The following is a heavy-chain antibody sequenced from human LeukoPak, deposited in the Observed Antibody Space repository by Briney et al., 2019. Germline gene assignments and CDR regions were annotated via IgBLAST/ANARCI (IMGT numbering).Heavy chain of an antibody. V-gene: IGHV1-69*04. CDR1: GGTFSSYA. J-gene: IGHJ4*02. Sequence: SVKVSCKASGGTFSSYAISWVRQAPGHGLEWMGRIIPILGIANYAQKFQGRVTITADKSTSTAYMELSSLRSEDTAVYYCASAHYDGWYDSDYWGQGTLVTVSS. D-gene: IGHD6-19*01. CDR3: ASAHYDGWYDSDY. CDR2: IIPILGIA.